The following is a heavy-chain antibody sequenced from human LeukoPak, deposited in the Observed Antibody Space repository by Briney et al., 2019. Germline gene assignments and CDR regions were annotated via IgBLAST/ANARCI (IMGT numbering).Heavy chain of an antibody. J-gene: IGHJ5*02. CDR3: ARESGVVGVWRHTPLKNNWFDP. Sequence: ASVKVSCKASGYTFTSYAMHWVRQAPGQRLEWMGWINAGNGNTKYSQEFQGRVTITRDTSASTAYMELSSLRSEDMAVYYCARESGVVGVWRHTPLKNNWFDPWGQGTLVTVSS. CDR2: INAGNGNT. D-gene: IGHD2-15*01. V-gene: IGHV1-3*03. CDR1: GYTFTSYA.